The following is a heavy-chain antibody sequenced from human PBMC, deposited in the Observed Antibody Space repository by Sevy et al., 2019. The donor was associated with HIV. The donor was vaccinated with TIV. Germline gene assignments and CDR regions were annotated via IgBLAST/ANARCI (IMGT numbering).Heavy chain of an antibody. V-gene: IGHV3-48*02. CDR2: ISSSSSTI. Sequence: GGSLRLSCAASGFTFSSYSMNWVRQAPGKGLEWVSYISSSSSTIYYADSVKGRFTISRDNAKNSLYLQMNSLRDEDTAVYYCARDSRGSIFGVVIEFDYWGQGTLVTASS. CDR1: GFTFSSYS. J-gene: IGHJ4*02. D-gene: IGHD3-3*01. CDR3: ARDSRGSIFGVVIEFDY.